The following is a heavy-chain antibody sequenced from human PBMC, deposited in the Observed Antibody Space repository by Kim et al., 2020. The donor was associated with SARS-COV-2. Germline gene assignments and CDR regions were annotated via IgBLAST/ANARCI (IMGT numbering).Heavy chain of an antibody. V-gene: IGHV1-2*02. Sequence: NSGGTRFSQKFQGRVTVTRDTSISTDYMELSGLRSDDTAVYYCSKSRAFDYWGQGTLVTVSS. CDR3: SKSRAFDY. D-gene: IGHD1-26*01. CDR2: NSGGT. J-gene: IGHJ4*02.